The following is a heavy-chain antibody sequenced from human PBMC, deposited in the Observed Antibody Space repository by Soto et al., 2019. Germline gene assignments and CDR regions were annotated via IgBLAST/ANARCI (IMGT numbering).Heavy chain of an antibody. J-gene: IGHJ5*01. V-gene: IGHV3-21*06. D-gene: IGHD2-2*01. CDR3: ARDPSEGRVGNWLVS. CDR2: ISSTTSYV. CDR1: GFTFSRYG. Sequence: LRLSCAASGFTFSRYGMNWLRQAPGKGLEWVASISSTTSYVYYADSVKGRFSTSRDNAKNILYLEMYALRTEDTAVYYCARDPSEGRVGNWLVSCGQGTLVTVSS.